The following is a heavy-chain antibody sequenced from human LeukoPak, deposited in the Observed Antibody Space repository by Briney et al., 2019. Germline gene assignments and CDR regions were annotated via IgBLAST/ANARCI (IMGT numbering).Heavy chain of an antibody. CDR2: INHSGST. D-gene: IGHD2-8*01. J-gene: IGHJ2*01. Sequence: AETLSLTCAVYGGSFSGYYWSSIPHPTEKRMVYIGEINHSGSTNYNPSLKSRVTISVDTSKNQFSLKLSSVTAADTAVYYCARGSFSVRYFDLWGRGTLVTVSS. V-gene: IGHV4-34*01. CDR3: ARGSFSVRYFDL. CDR1: GGSFSGYY.